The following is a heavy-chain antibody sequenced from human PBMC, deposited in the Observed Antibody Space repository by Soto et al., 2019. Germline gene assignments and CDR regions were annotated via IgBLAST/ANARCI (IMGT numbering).Heavy chain of an antibody. V-gene: IGHV3-23*01. CDR3: ALPSCVGDCYSPFDY. D-gene: IGHD2-21*02. CDR2: ISGNSGKT. CDR1: GVGLSTYA. Sequence: EVQLLESGGGFVQPGGSLRLSCTASGVGLSTYAISWVRQAPGKGLEWVSVISGNSGKTDYADSVKGRFSISRDKSENTVYLQMNRRRAEDTAVYYCALPSCVGDCYSPFDYWGQGTLVTVSS. J-gene: IGHJ4*02.